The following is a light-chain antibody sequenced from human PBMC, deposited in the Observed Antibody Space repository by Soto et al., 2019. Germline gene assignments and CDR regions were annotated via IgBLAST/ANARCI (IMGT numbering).Light chain of an antibody. Sequence: EIVLTQSPATLSLSPGERATLSCRASQSVSSYLAWYQQKPGQAPRLLIYDASNMATGIPARFSGSGSGTDFTLTISSLEPEDFAVYYCQQRSNWPPITFGQGTRLE. CDR3: QQRSNWPPIT. J-gene: IGKJ5*01. CDR1: QSVSSY. V-gene: IGKV3-11*01. CDR2: DAS.